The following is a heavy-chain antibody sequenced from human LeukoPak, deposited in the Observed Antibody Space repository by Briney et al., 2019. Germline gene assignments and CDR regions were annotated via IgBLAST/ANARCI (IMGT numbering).Heavy chain of an antibody. CDR3: AKDSSSYDWGYMDV. J-gene: IGHJ6*03. CDR1: GFTFRSYS. Sequence: GGSPRLSCAASGFTFRSYSMNWVRQAPGKGLEWVSLIGGSDGRTRYADSVKGRFTISRDNSKNTLYLEMNSLRAEDTAVYYCAKDSSSYDWGYMDVWGKGTTVTISS. D-gene: IGHD3-22*01. V-gene: IGHV3-23*01. CDR2: IGGSDGRT.